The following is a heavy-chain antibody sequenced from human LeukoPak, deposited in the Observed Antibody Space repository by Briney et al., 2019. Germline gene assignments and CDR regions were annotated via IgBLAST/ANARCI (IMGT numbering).Heavy chain of an antibody. J-gene: IGHJ4*02. CDR3: ARGGFLGPDY. CDR2: ISDSGGNT. D-gene: IGHD3-16*01. Sequence: PGGSLRLSCAASGFTFSSYAMTWARQAPGKGLGWVSTISDSGGNTYYADSVAGRFTISRGNSRDTLYLQMNSLRADDTAVYFCARGGFLGPDYWGQGTLVTVSS. V-gene: IGHV3-23*01. CDR1: GFTFSSYA.